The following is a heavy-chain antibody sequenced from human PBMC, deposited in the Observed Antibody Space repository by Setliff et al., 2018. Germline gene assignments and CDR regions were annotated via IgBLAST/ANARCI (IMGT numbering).Heavy chain of an antibody. D-gene: IGHD3-10*01. Sequence: LSLTCTVSGGSISSSSYQWGWVRQTPGKGLEWVGSIYYSGTAYYNPSLKSRVTISVDTSKNQFSLQVTSVTATDTAVYYCARHEFVGGYYGSVTYRHFDYWGQGILVTVSS. CDR3: ARHEFVGGYYGSVTYRHFDY. CDR2: IYYSGTA. CDR1: GGSISSSSYQ. V-gene: IGHV4-39*01. J-gene: IGHJ4*02.